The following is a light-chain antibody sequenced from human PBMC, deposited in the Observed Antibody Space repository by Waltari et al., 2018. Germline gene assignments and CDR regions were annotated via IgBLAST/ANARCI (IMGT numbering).Light chain of an antibody. CDR2: DAS. V-gene: IGKV3-11*01. CDR1: QSVNCF. CDR3: QQRTNWPLT. J-gene: IGKJ4*01. Sequence: EIVLTQSPATPSLSPGERATLPCRASQSVNCFLAWFRQKPGQATRLLIYDASNRATGVPARFSGSGSGTDFTLTISCLEPGDFAVYYCQQRTNWPLTFGGGTKVEIK.